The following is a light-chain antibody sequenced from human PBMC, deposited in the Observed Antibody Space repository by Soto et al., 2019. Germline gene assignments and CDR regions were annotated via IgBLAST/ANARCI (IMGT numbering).Light chain of an antibody. V-gene: IGKV1-33*01. CDR2: DAS. Sequence: DIQMTQSPSSLSASVGDRVTITCQASQDISNYLNWYQQKPGKAPKLLIYDASNLETGVPSRFSGSGSGTDFTFTISSLQPEDSATYDCQQYDNLPPLTFGGGTKVDIK. CDR3: QQYDNLPPLT. J-gene: IGKJ4*01. CDR1: QDISNY.